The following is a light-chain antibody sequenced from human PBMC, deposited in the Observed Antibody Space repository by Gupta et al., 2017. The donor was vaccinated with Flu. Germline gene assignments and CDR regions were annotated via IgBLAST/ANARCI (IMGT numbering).Light chain of an antibody. CDR1: QSISNW. CDR2: KAS. J-gene: IGKJ2*03. CDR3: LQYNNYFWLS. Sequence: DIQMTQSPANMSASVGDRVIITCRASQSISNWLAWYQQKPGKAHKVLIYKASNLESGVPSRFSGSGSGTEFTLTISSLQPDDFATYYCLQYNNYFWLSFGQGTKLEIK. V-gene: IGKV1-5*03.